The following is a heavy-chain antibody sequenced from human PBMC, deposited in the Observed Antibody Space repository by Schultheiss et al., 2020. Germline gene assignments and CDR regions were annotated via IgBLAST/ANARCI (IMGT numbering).Heavy chain of an antibody. V-gene: IGHV3-23*01. Sequence: GGSLRLSCAASGFTFSSYAMSWVRQAPGKGLEWVSAISGSGGSTYYADSVKGRFTISRDNSKNTLYLQMNSLRAEDTAVYYCARDRGSRRSYYYYGMDVWGQGPTVTGPS. CDR3: ARDRGSRRSYYYYGMDV. J-gene: IGHJ6*02. CDR2: ISGSGGST. D-gene: IGHD6-13*01. CDR1: GFTFSSYA.